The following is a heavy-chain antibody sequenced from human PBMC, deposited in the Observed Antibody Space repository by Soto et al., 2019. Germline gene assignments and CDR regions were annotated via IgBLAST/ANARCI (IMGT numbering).Heavy chain of an antibody. CDR3: AREGAHYAPFDL. D-gene: IGHD3-16*01. CDR2: IIPMFSSS. V-gene: IGHV1-69*01. CDR1: GGTFSDYA. J-gene: IGHJ4*02. Sequence: QVQLVQSGAEVKKPGSSVKVSCTASGGTFSDYAFSWVRQAPGQGLEWMGGIIPMFSSSSFAQKFQGRLTITADDSTSTAYMSLSSLGSADTAMYYCAREGAHYAPFDLWGQGTLVTVSS.